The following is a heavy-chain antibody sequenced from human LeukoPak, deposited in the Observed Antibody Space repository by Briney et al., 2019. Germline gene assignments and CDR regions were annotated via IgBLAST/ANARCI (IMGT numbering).Heavy chain of an antibody. J-gene: IGHJ4*02. CDR3: ARGPLDLYSSSWLLFDY. Sequence: PSETLSLTCTVSGGSISSYYWSWIRQPTGKGLEWIGYIYYSGSTNYNPSLKSRVTISVDTSKNQFSLKLSSVTAADTAVYYCARGPLDLYSSSWLLFDYWGQGTLVTVSS. D-gene: IGHD6-13*01. CDR1: GGSISSYY. CDR2: IYYSGST. V-gene: IGHV4-59*01.